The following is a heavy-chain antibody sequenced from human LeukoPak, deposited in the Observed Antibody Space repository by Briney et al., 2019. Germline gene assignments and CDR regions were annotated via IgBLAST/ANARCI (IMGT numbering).Heavy chain of an antibody. CDR1: GYTFTGYY. D-gene: IGHD3-22*01. J-gene: IGHJ5*02. CDR3: ARDAHYYGDGSGYYDAYRANWFDP. Sequence: GASVKVSCKASGYTFTGYYMHWVRQAPGQGLEWMGWINPNSAGTNYAQKFQGRVTMTRDTSISTAYMELSRLRSDDTAVYYCARDAHYYGDGSGYYDAYRANWFDPWGQGTLVPVSS. V-gene: IGHV1-2*02. CDR2: INPNSAGT.